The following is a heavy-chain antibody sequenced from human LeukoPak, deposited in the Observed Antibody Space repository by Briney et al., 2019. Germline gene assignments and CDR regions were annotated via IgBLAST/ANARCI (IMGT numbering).Heavy chain of an antibody. V-gene: IGHV3-23*01. CDR3: YKGPWDLPHAFDI. D-gene: IGHD1-26*01. CDR2: VSGSGDIT. CDR1: GFTFSIYA. J-gene: IGHJ3*02. Sequence: GGSLRLSCAASGFTFSIYAMSWVRQAPGRGLECVSTVSGSGDITRYADSVKGRFVVSRDNSKNTLYLQMNSLRAEDTAIYYCYKGPWDLPHAFDIWGLGTMVTVSS.